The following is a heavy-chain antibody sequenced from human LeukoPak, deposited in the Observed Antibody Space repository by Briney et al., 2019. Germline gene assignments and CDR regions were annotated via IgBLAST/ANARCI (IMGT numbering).Heavy chain of an antibody. D-gene: IGHD3-10*01. CDR1: GGSISSGVYY. CDR3: ARVGGSGSYYRYYFDY. Sequence: PSETLSLTCTVSGGSISSGVYYWTWIRQHPGRGLEWIGYIYYSGSTYYNPSLKSRVIISVDTSKNQFSLKLSSVTAADTAVYYCARVGGSGSYYRYYFDYWGQGILVTVSS. J-gene: IGHJ4*02. CDR2: IYYSGST. V-gene: IGHV4-61*08.